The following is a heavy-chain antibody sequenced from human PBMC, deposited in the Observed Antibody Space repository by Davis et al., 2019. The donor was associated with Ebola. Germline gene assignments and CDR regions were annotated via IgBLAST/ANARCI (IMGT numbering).Heavy chain of an antibody. V-gene: IGHV3-30*03. Sequence: GGSLRLSCPASGFTVTIYSMHCVSQAPDKGLDWVAVISYDGSNKYYADSVKGRLTISRDNSNNTLYLQMNSLRAEDTVVYYCTRGTELGYWGQGTLVTVSS. D-gene: IGHD1-7*01. J-gene: IGHJ4*02. CDR1: GFTVTIYS. CDR3: TRGTELGY. CDR2: ISYDGSNK.